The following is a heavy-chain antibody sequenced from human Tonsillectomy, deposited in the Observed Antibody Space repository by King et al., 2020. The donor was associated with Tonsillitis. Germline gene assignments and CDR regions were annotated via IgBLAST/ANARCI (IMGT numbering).Heavy chain of an antibody. CDR3: ARLVRYVDWSSGAFDK. D-gene: IGHD3-9*01. V-gene: IGHV4-39*01. CDR1: GGPISSNNYY. CDR2: IHYSGST. J-gene: IGHJ3*02. Sequence: LQLQESGPGLMKPSETLSLTCTVFGGPISSNNYYWAWIRQPPGKRLEWIGSIHYSGSTYYNPSLTSRVTVSVDTSKNQFSLKLSSVTAADTAVYYCARLVRYVDWSSGAFDKWGQGTMVTVSS.